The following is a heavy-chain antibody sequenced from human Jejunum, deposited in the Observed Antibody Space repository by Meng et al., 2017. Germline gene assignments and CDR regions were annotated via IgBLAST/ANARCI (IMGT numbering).Heavy chain of an antibody. CDR1: GFIFSAYS. Sequence: GESLKISCAASGFIFSAYSMNWVRQAPGKGLEWVSSISRSTRSGTYVYYADSVKDRFTVSRDDAKNSLYLQMNSLRGEDTAVYYCTRPTTDDYGDVGYWGQGTLVTVSS. V-gene: IGHV3-21*01. D-gene: IGHD4-17*01. CDR3: TRPTTDDYGDVGY. J-gene: IGHJ4*02. CDR2: ISRSTRSGTYV.